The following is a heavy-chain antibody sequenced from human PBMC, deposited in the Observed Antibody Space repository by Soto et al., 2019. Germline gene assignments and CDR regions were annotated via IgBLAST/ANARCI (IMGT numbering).Heavy chain of an antibody. Sequence: QVQLQESGPGLVKPSQTLSLTCTVSGGSISSGGYYWSWIRQHPGKGLEWIGYIYYSGSTYYNPSPQGRVNLSVKTSKNQVPPKPSSVTAADTAVYYCGRGGGFGVDNWFDPWGQGTLVTVSS. CDR1: GGSISSGGYY. V-gene: IGHV4-31*03. CDR2: IYYSGST. D-gene: IGHD3-10*01. CDR3: GRGGGFGVDNWFDP. J-gene: IGHJ5*02.